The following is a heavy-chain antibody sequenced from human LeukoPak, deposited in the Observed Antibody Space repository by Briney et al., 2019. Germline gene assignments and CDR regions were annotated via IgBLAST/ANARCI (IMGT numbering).Heavy chain of an antibody. CDR2: ISGSGGST. D-gene: IGHD1-26*01. J-gene: IGHJ4*02. CDR1: GFSFSSYA. Sequence: GGSLRLSCAASGFSFSSYAMSWVRQAPGKGLEWVSAISGSGGSTYYADSVKGRFTISRDNSKNTLYLQMNSLRAEDTAVYYCAKDSRIRGSYSVPDYWGQGTLVTVSS. V-gene: IGHV3-23*01. CDR3: AKDSRIRGSYSVPDY.